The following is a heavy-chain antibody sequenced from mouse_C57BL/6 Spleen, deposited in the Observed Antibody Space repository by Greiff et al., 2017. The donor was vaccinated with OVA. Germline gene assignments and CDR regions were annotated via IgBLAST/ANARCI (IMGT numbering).Heavy chain of an antibody. CDR3: ARLHYYGSSYGDFDV. V-gene: IGHV1-64*01. D-gene: IGHD1-1*01. CDR1: GYTFTSYW. CDR2: IHPNSGST. Sequence: QVQLKQPGAELVKPGASVKLSCKASGYTFTSYWMHWVKQRPGQGLEWIGMIHPNSGSTNYNEKFKSKATLTVDKSSSTAYMQLSSLTSEDSAVYYCARLHYYGSSYGDFDVWGTGTTVTVSS. J-gene: IGHJ1*03.